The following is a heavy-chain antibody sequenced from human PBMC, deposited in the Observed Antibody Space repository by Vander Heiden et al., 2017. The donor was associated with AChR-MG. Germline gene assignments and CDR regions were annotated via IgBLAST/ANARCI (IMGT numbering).Heavy chain of an antibody. J-gene: IGHJ4*02. V-gene: IGHV1-3*01. CDR1: GYTFTSYA. D-gene: IGHD6-13*01. CDR3: ARGGYSSSWYPSPFDY. Sequence: QVQLVQSGAEVKKPGASVKVSCTASGYTFTSYAMHWVRQAPGQRLEWMGWINAGNGNTKYSQKFQGRVTITRDTSASTAYMELSSLRSEDTAVYYCARGGYSSSWYPSPFDYWGQGTLVTVSS. CDR2: INAGNGNT.